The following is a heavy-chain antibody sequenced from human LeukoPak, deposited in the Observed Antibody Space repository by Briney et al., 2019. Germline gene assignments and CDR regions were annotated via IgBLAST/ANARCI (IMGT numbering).Heavy chain of an antibody. CDR1: GYTFTSYG. CDR3: ARGTSSGWGDAFDI. CDR2: ISAYNGNT. D-gene: IGHD6-19*01. Sequence: SVTVSCKASGYTFTSYGISWVRQAPGQGLEWMGWISAYNGNTNYAQKLQGRVTMTTDTSTSTGYMELRSLRSDDAAVYYCARGTSSGWGDAFDIWGQGTMVTVSS. V-gene: IGHV1-18*01. J-gene: IGHJ3*02.